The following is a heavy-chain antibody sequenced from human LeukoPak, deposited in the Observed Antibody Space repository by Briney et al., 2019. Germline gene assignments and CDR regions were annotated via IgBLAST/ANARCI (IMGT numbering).Heavy chain of an antibody. CDR1: GYSFTGYY. J-gene: IGHJ6*03. CDR2: INPNSGGT. Sequence: ASVKVSCKASGYSFTGYYMHWVRQSPGQGLEWMGWINPNSGGTNYAQKFQGRVTMTRDTSISTAYMELSRLRSDDTAVYYCATRITPMALYYYNMEVWGKGTPATVSS. V-gene: IGHV1-2*02. D-gene: IGHD5-18*01. CDR3: ATRITPMALYYYNMEV.